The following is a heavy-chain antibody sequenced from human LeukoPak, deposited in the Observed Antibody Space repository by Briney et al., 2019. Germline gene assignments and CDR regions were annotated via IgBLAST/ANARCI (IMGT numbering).Heavy chain of an antibody. CDR3: AKDTEYSYGPPDY. D-gene: IGHD5-18*01. V-gene: IGHV3-23*01. CDR2: ISGSGGST. CDR1: GFTFSSYA. Sequence: GGSLRLSCAASGFTFSSYAMSWVRQAPGKGLGWVSAISGSGGSTYYADSVKGRFTISRDNSKNTLYLQMNSLRAEDTAVYYCAKDTEYSYGPPDYWGQGTLVTVSS. J-gene: IGHJ4*02.